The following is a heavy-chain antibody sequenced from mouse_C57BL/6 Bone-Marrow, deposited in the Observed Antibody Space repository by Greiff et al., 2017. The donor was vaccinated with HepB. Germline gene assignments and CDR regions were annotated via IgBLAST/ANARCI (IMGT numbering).Heavy chain of an antibody. D-gene: IGHD2-2*01. V-gene: IGHV5-16*01. Sequence: EVMLVESEGGLVQPGSSMKLSCTASGFTFSDYYMAWVRQVPEKGLEWVANINYDGSSTYYLDSLKSRFIISRDNAKNILYLQMSSLKSEDTATYYCAREGLPLYYAMDYWGQGTSVTVSS. CDR3: AREGLPLYYAMDY. CDR2: INYDGSST. CDR1: GFTFSDYY. J-gene: IGHJ4*01.